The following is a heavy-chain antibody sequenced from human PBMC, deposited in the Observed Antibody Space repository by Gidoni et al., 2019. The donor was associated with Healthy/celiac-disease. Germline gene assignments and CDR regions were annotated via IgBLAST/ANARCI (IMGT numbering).Heavy chain of an antibody. CDR3: AKEAYYDSSGYLDYFDY. Sequence: EVQLLESGGGLVQPGGSLRLSCAASGFTFSSYAMSWVRQAPGKGLEWVSAISGSGGSTYYADSVKGRFTISRDNSKNTLYLQMNSLRAEDTAVYYCAKEAYYDSSGYLDYFDYWGQGTLVTVSS. J-gene: IGHJ4*02. CDR2: ISGSGGST. D-gene: IGHD3-22*01. CDR1: GFTFSSYA. V-gene: IGHV3-23*01.